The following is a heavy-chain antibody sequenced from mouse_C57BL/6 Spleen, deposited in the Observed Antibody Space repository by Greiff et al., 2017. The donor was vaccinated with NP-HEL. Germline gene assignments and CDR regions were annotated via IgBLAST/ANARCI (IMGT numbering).Heavy chain of an antibody. D-gene: IGHD2-4*01. Sequence: VQLQQSGPELVKPGASVKISCKASGYAFSSSWMNWVKQRPGKGLEWIGRIYPGDGDTNYNGKFKGKATLTADKSSSTAYMQLSSLTSEDSAVYFCARKGVYYDYFFDYWGQGTTLTVSS. CDR3: ARKGVYYDYFFDY. J-gene: IGHJ2*01. CDR1: GYAFSSSW. V-gene: IGHV1-82*01. CDR2: IYPGDGDT.